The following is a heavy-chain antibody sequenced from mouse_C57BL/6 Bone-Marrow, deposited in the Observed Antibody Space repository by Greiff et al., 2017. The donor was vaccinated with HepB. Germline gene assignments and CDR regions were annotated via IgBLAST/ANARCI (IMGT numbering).Heavy chain of an antibody. V-gene: IGHV1-50*01. CDR2: IDPSDSYT. CDR3: AREGYYFDY. CDR1: GYTFTSYW. J-gene: IGHJ2*01. Sequence: QVQLQQPGAELVKPGASVKLSCKASGYTFTSYWMQWVKQRPGQGLEWIGEIDPSDSYTNYNQKFKGKATLTVDTSSSTAYMQISSLTSEDSAVYYCAREGYYFDYWGQGTTLTVSS.